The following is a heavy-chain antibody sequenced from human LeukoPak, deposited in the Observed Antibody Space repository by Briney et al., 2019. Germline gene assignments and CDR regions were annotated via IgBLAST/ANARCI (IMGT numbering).Heavy chain of an antibody. CDR3: AKSLLTTATGSGRAFDI. CDR2: ISAGADLT. V-gene: IGHV3-23*01. Sequence: GGSLRLSCAASRFSFGAFPMGWVRQSPGKGLEWVSSISAGADLTFYADSVRGRFSISRENSKNTLYLQMNSLRAEDTAVYYCAKSLLTTATGSGRAFDIWGQGTMVTVSS. D-gene: IGHD1-14*01. CDR1: RFSFGAFP. J-gene: IGHJ3*02.